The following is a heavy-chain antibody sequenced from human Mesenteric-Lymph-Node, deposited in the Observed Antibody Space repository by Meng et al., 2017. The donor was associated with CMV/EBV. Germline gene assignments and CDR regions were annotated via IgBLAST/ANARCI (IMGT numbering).Heavy chain of an antibody. V-gene: IGHV3-33*03. CDR3: VGHEGGPREGVRLV. CDR2: ILNDGDII. CDR1: GGSISSSSYY. J-gene: IGHJ4*02. Sequence: GGSLRLSCTVSGGSISSSSYYWGWIRQAPGKGLEWMAFILNDGDIIYNGDIVKGRFIVSRDYFKNTGFLQMTSLRVEDTAMYYCVGHEGGPREGVRLVWGQGTLVTVSS. D-gene: IGHD3-10*01.